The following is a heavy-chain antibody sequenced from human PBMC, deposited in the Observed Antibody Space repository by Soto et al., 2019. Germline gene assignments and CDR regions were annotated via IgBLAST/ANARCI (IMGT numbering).Heavy chain of an antibody. J-gene: IGHJ6*02. D-gene: IGHD6-19*01. CDR1: GGTFSSYA. V-gene: IGHV1-69*01. CDR2: IIPIFGTA. Sequence: QVQMVQSGAAVQKPGSSVKVSCNASGGTFSSYAISWVRQAPGQWLEWMVGIIPIFGTANYAQKFQGRVRITADESTSTAYMELSSRRSEETAVYYCARDLIAVAGAYYYYGMDVWGQGTTVTVSS. CDR3: ARDLIAVAGAYYYYGMDV.